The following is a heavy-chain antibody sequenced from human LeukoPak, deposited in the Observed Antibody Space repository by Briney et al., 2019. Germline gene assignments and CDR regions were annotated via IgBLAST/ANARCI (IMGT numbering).Heavy chain of an antibody. CDR1: GFTFSSYA. D-gene: IGHD2-15*01. J-gene: IGHJ4*02. CDR2: ISGSGGST. V-gene: IGHV3-23*01. CDR3: AKSRLEVRYCSGGSCYLGFDY. Sequence: GGSLRLSCAASGFTFSSYAMSWVRQAPGKGLEWVSAISGSGGSTYYADSVKGRFTISRDNSKNTLYLQMNSLRAEDTAVYYCAKSRLEVRYCSGGSCYLGFDYWGQGTLVTVSS.